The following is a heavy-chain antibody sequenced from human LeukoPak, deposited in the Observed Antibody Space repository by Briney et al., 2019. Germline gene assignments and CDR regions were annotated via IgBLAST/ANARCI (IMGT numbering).Heavy chain of an antibody. CDR3: ARCPYDFWFDP. D-gene: IGHD3-3*01. J-gene: IGHJ5*02. CDR2: IYTSGST. Sequence: PSETLSLTCTVSGGSISSYYWSWIRQPPGKGLEWIGYIYTSGSTNYNPSLKSRVTMSVDTSKNQFSLKLSSVTAADTAVYYCARCPYDFWFDPWGQGTLVTVSS. V-gene: IGHV4-4*08. CDR1: GGSISSYY.